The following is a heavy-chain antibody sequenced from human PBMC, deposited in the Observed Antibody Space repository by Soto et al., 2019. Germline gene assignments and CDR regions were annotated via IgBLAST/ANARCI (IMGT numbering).Heavy chain of an antibody. CDR3: ARALSGSSSYYYYYYYMDV. CDR2: INHSGST. J-gene: IGHJ6*03. D-gene: IGHD6-6*01. CDR1: GGSFSGYY. V-gene: IGHV4-34*01. Sequence: SETLSLTCAVYGGSFSGYYWSWIRQPPGKGLEWIGEINHSGSTNYNPSLKSRVTISVDTSKNQFSLKLSSVTAADTAVYYCARALSGSSSYYYYYYYMDVWGKGTTVTVSS.